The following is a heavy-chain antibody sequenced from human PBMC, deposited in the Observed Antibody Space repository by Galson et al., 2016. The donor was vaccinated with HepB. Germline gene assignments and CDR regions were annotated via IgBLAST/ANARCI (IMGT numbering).Heavy chain of an antibody. CDR3: ARDVSGYSGVQ. J-gene: IGHJ4*02. V-gene: IGHV3-21*01. Sequence: SLRLSCAATGFSFSSYSMNWIRQAPGRGLEWVSSITSRRNYIHYADSVKGRFTISRDNAKKSLYLRMNSLRVEDTAMYYCARDVSGYSGVQWGQGTLVTVS. CDR1: GFSFSSYS. D-gene: IGHD5-12*01. CDR2: ITSRRNYI.